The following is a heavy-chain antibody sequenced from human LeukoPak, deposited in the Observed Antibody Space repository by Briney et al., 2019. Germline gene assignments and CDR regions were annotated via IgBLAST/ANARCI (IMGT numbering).Heavy chain of an antibody. V-gene: IGHV3-48*03. J-gene: IGHJ6*04. CDR2: ISSSGSTI. CDR3: AELGITMIGGV. D-gene: IGHD3-10*02. CDR1: GFTFSSYE. Sequence: GGPLRLFCAASGFTFSSYEMNWVRQAPGKGLEWVSYISSSGSTIYYADSVKGRFTISRDNAKNSLYLQMNRLRAEDTAVYYCAELGITMIGGVWGKGTTVTISS.